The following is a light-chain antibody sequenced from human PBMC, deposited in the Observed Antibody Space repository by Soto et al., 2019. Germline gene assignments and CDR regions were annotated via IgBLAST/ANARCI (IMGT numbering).Light chain of an antibody. Sequence: EIVLTQSPGTLSLSPGERATLSCRASQSVSSSYLAWYQQKPGQAHSLLIYGASIRATGIPYRFSGSGSGTDFTLTISKLEPEDFALYYCQQDGSSAWTFGQGTKVEIK. J-gene: IGKJ1*01. V-gene: IGKV3-20*01. CDR3: QQDGSSAWT. CDR2: GAS. CDR1: QSVSSSY.